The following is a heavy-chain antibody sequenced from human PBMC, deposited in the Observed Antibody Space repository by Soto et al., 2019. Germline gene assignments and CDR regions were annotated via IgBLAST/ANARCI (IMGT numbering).Heavy chain of an antibody. D-gene: IGHD3-3*01. J-gene: IGHJ4*02. CDR1: GYSFTSYW. Sequence: GESLKISCKGSGYSFTSYWIGWVRQMPGKGLEWMGIIYPGDSDTRYSPSFQGQVTISADKSISTAYLQWSSLKASDTAMYYCARLKQDYVFWSVYLDYWGQGTLVTGPS. CDR2: IYPGDSDT. CDR3: ARLKQDYVFWSVYLDY. V-gene: IGHV5-51*01.